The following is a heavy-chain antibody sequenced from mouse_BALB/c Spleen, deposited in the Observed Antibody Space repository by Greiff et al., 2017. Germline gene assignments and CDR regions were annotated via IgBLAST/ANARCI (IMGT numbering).Heavy chain of an antibody. D-gene: IGHD1-1*01. CDR2: IDPANGNT. J-gene: IGHJ4*01. Sequence: VQLQQSGAELVKPGASVKLSCKASGFNIKDYYMHWVKQRPEQGLEWIGRIDPANGNTKYDPKFQGKATITADTSSNTAYLQLSSLTSEDTAVYYCASPYYYGSSYYYAMDYWGQGTSVTVSS. V-gene: IGHV14-3*02. CDR1: GFNIKDYY. CDR3: ASPYYYGSSYYYAMDY.